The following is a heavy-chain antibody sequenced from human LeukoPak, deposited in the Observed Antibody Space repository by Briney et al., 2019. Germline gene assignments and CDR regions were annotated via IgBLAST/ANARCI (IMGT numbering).Heavy chain of an antibody. CDR1: GGSISSYY. Sequence: SETLSLTCTVSGGSISSYYWSWIRQPPGKGLEWIGYIYYSGSTNYNPSLKSRVTISVDTSKNQFSLKLSSVTAADTAVYYRARGDGYNSEVDYWGQGTLVTVSS. V-gene: IGHV4-59*01. J-gene: IGHJ4*02. CDR3: ARGDGYNSEVDY. D-gene: IGHD5-24*01. CDR2: IYYSGST.